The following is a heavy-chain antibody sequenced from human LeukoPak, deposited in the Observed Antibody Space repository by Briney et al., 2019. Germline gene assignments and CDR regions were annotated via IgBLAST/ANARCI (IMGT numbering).Heavy chain of an antibody. J-gene: IGHJ3*02. V-gene: IGHV4-39*02. CDR3: ARDQWLLRGGDHDAFDI. D-gene: IGHD6-19*01. Sequence: PSETLSLTCTVSGGSISSISYYWGWIRQPPGKGLEWIGRFYYIGSTYYNPSLKSRLTISVDTSKNQFSLKLSSVTAADTAVYYCARDQWLLRGGDHDAFDIWGQGTMVTVSS. CDR1: GGSISSISYY. CDR2: FYYIGST.